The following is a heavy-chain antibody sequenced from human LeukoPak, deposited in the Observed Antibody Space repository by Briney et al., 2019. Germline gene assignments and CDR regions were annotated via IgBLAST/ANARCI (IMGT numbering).Heavy chain of an antibody. J-gene: IGHJ4*02. D-gene: IGHD3-10*01. CDR1: GYTFTSYD. CDR3: ATKSRGYFDY. Sequence: ASVKVSCKASGYTFTSYDINWVRQATGQGLEWMGWMNPNSGNTGYAQKFQGRVTITEDTSTDTAYMELSSLRSEDTAVYYCATKSRGYFDYWGQGTLVTVSS. CDR2: MNPNSGNT. V-gene: IGHV1-8*03.